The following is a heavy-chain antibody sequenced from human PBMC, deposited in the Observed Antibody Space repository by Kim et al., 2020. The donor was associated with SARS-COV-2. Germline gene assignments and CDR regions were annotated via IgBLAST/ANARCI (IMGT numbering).Heavy chain of an antibody. J-gene: IGHJ4*02. CDR2: IEYDGSHI. Sequence: GGSLRLSCAASGFTFSAQALHWVRQAPGKGLEWVAHIEYDGSHISYPDSVKGRFIISRDNTKYTLFLQMNSLRPEDTAVYYCLAEIGSRSFDHWGQGTLVTVSS. V-gene: IGHV3-30*04. CDR1: GFTFSAQA. D-gene: IGHD3-10*01. CDR3: LAEIGSRSFDH.